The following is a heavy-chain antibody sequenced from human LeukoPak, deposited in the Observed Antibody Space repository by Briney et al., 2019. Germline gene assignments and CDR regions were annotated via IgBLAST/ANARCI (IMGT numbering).Heavy chain of an antibody. CDR2: LSGSGGST. Sequence: GGSLRLSCAASGFTVSSNYMSWVRQAPGKGLEWVSGLSGSGGSTYYADSVKGRFTISRDNSKNTLYLQMNSLRVEDTAVYYCAKAYTSGWYFCFDYWGQGALVTVSS. CDR1: GFTVSSNY. CDR3: AKAYTSGWYFCFDY. J-gene: IGHJ4*02. D-gene: IGHD6-19*01. V-gene: IGHV3-23*01.